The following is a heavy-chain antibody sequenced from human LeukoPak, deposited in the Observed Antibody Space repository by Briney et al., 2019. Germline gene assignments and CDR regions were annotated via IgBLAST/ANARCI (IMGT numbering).Heavy chain of an antibody. CDR2: IHSSGST. CDR1: GVSMTDYY. CDR3: ARGGGKAAAFVLHY. D-gene: IGHD2-2*01. J-gene: IGHJ4*02. V-gene: IGHV4-4*07. Sequence: SETLSLTCTVSGVSMTDYYWSWIRQAAGKGLEWIGRIHSSGSTNYNPSLMSRVTMSVDTSKTQFSLRLNSVTAADTAVYFCARGGGKAAAFVLHYWGQGTLVTVSS.